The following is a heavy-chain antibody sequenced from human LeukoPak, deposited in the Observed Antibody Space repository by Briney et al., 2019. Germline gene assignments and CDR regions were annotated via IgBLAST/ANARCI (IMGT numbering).Heavy chain of an antibody. D-gene: IGHD3-10*01. Sequence: PGGSLRLSCAASGFTFSSYSMNWVRQAPGKGLEWISYISGSGSVLYYEDSVKGRFTISRDNAKNSLYLQMNSLRDEDTALYYCARDGGFGFLAAFDIWGQGTMVTVSS. V-gene: IGHV3-48*02. CDR2: ISGSGSVL. CDR3: ARDGGFGFLAAFDI. J-gene: IGHJ3*02. CDR1: GFTFSSYS.